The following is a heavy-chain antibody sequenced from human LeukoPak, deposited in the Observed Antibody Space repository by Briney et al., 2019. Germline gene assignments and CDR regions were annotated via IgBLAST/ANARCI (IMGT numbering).Heavy chain of an antibody. CDR1: GDSISRSY. J-gene: IGHJ5*02. Sequence: PSETLSLTCSVSGDSISRSYWNWIRQSPGKGLEWIARIYKDGSTIYSPSLESRVTISIDTSRNQFSLKLTSVTAADTAVYYCARRVTEGVPVNEGNWFDPWGQGTLVTVSS. CDR2: IYKDGST. D-gene: IGHD2-2*01. CDR3: ARRVTEGVPVNEGNWFDP. V-gene: IGHV4-59*08.